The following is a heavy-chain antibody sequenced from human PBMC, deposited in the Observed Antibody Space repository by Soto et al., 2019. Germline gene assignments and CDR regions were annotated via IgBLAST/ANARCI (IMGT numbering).Heavy chain of an antibody. Sequence: SETLSLTCTVFGGSISAYYWSWIRQPAGMGLEWIGRISPSGSTNYNPSLKSRVTMSVDTSKNQFSLKLRSVTAADTAVYSCAREPYYFATSGYYSWFDPWGQGTLVTVSS. D-gene: IGHD3-22*01. CDR3: AREPYYFATSGYYSWFDP. CDR1: GGSISAYY. V-gene: IGHV4-4*07. CDR2: ISPSGST. J-gene: IGHJ5*02.